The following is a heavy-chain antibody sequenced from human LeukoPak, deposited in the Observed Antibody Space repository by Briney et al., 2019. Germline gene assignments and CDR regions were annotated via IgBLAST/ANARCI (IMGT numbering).Heavy chain of an antibody. CDR1: GYTFTGYY. J-gene: IGHJ4*02. CDR2: INTNSGGT. V-gene: IGHV1-2*02. Sequence: GASAKVSCKSSGYTFTGYYMHWVRQAPGQGLEWMGCINTNSGGTNYAQKFQGRVTITRDTSISTAYMELSRLRSDDTAVYYCARSIHARRVAATSSPGYWGQGTLVTVSS. D-gene: IGHD2-15*01. CDR3: ARSIHARRVAATSSPGY.